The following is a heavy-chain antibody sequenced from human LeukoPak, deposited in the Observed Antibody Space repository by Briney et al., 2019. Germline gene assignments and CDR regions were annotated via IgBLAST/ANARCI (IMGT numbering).Heavy chain of an antibody. Sequence: PSETLSLTCTVSGGSISSSSYYWSWIRQPPGKGLEWIGYIYYSGSTNYNPSLKSRVTISVDTPKNQFSLRLSSVTAADTAVYYCARVTGYMTEDYFDYWGQGTLITVSS. V-gene: IGHV4-61*01. CDR1: GGSISSSSYY. CDR2: IYYSGST. J-gene: IGHJ4*02. CDR3: ARVTGYMTEDYFDY. D-gene: IGHD6-13*01.